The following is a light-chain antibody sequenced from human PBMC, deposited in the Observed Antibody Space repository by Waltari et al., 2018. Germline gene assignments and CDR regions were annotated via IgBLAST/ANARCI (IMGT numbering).Light chain of an antibody. V-gene: IGKV4-1*01. CDR1: QSVLYSSNNKNY. Sequence: DIVMTQSPDSLAVSLGERATINCKSSQSVLYSSNNKNYLAWYQQKPGQPPKLLISWASTRESGVPDRFSGSWSGTDFTLTISSLQAEDVAVYYCQQYYSTHQITFGQGTRLEIK. CDR3: QQYYSTHQIT. J-gene: IGKJ5*01. CDR2: WAS.